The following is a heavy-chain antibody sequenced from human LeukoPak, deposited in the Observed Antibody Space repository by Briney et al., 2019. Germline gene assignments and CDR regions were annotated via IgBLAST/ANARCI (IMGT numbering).Heavy chain of an antibody. CDR1: GGSISSSSYY. Sequence: SETLSLTCTVSGGSISSSSYYWGWIRQPPGKGLEWIGSIYYSGSTYYNPSLKSRVTISVDTSKNQFSLKLSSVTAADTAVYYCARDNGRSSSWYYYYYYMDVWGKGTTVTVSS. J-gene: IGHJ6*03. CDR2: IYYSGST. CDR3: ARDNGRSSSWYYYYYYMDV. V-gene: IGHV4-39*07. D-gene: IGHD6-13*01.